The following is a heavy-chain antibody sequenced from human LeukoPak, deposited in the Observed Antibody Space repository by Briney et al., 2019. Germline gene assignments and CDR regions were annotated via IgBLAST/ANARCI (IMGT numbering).Heavy chain of an antibody. V-gene: IGHV3-23*01. CDR1: GFTFSTYG. CDR2: ISGSGGAS. Sequence: GGSLRLSCAASGFTFSTYGMSWVRQAPGKGLEWVSDISGSGGASYYADSVKGRFTISRDNAKNSLYLQMNSLRAEDTAVYYCARDVGYCSSTSCYPSFDYWGQGTLVTVSS. CDR3: ARDVGYCSSTSCYPSFDY. D-gene: IGHD2-2*01. J-gene: IGHJ4*02.